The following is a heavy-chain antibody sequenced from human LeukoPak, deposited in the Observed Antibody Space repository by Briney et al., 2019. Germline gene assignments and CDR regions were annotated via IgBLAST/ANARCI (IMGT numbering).Heavy chain of an antibody. CDR3: ALGDSSGWYPFDY. D-gene: IGHD6-19*01. V-gene: IGHV1-8*01. J-gene: IGHJ4*02. CDR2: MNPNSGNT. Sequence: ASVKVSCKASGYTFTSYDINWVRQATGQGLEWMGWMNPNSGNTGYAQKLQGRVTMTTDTSTSTAYMELRSLRSDDTAVYYCALGDSSGWYPFDYWGQGTLVTVSS. CDR1: GYTFTSYD.